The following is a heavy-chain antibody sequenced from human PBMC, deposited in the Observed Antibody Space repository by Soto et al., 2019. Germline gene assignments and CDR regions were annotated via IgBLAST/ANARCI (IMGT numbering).Heavy chain of an antibody. Sequence: GGSLRLSCTASGFTFGDYAMSWFRQAPGKGLEWVGFIRSKAYGGTTEYAASVKGRFTISRDDSKSIAYLQMNSLKTEDTAVYYCTREAPIAAAEYWGQGALVTVSS. J-gene: IGHJ4*02. CDR3: TREAPIAAAEY. V-gene: IGHV3-49*03. D-gene: IGHD6-13*01. CDR1: GFTFGDYA. CDR2: IRSKAYGGTT.